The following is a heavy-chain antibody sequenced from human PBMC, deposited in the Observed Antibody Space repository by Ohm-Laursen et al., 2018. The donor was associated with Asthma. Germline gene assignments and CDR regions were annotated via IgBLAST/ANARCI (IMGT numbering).Heavy chain of an antibody. V-gene: IGHV3-23*01. CDR3: ARGFYSSGWYFDY. CDR1: GFTFSMHA. D-gene: IGHD6-19*01. J-gene: IGHJ4*02. Sequence: SLRLSCAASGFTFSMHAMSWVRQAPGKGLEWVSHISSSGVSTFYADSVKGRFTISRDNSKNTLYLQMNSLRAEDTAVYYCARGFYSSGWYFDYWGQGTLVTVSS. CDR2: ISSSGVST.